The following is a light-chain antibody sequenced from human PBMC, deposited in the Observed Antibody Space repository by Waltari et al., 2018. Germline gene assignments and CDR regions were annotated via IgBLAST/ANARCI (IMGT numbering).Light chain of an antibody. CDR3: SSYAGSTL. J-gene: IGLJ2*01. V-gene: IGLV2-8*01. CDR1: SSDVGGSNY. Sequence: QSALTQPPSASGSPGQSVTISCTGTSSDVGGSNYVSWYQQHHGKAPKLMMYVVSTRPSGVPDRFSGSKSGNTASLTVAGLQAEDEADYYCSSYAGSTLFGGGTKLTVL. CDR2: VVS.